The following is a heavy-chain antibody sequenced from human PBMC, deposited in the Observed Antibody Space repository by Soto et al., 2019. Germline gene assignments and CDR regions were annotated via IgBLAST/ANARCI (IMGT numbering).Heavy chain of an antibody. CDR1: GGTFSSYA. Sequence: QVQLVQSGAEVQKPGSSVKVSCKASGGTFSSYAIRWVRQAPGQGLEWMGGIIPISDTTNYAQKFQGRVTITADESTSTAYMELSSLRSEDTAVYYCARSQGSSTSLEIYYYYYSGMDVWVQGTTVTVSS. J-gene: IGHJ6*02. D-gene: IGHD2-2*01. CDR3: ARSQGSSTSLEIYYYYYSGMDV. V-gene: IGHV1-69*01. CDR2: IIPISDTT.